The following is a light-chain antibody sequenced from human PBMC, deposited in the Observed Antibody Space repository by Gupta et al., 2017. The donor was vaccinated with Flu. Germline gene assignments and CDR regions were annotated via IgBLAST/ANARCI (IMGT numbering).Light chain of an antibody. CDR1: ESISTY. Sequence: MTHSLSSLSASVGDRVTITCRTTESISTYLNWYQQKPGKAPKLLIYAASTLQSGVPSRFSGSGSGTGFTLTISSLQPEEFATYYCQRPYATLTFGQETRLEIK. CDR2: AAS. CDR3: QRPYATLT. J-gene: IGKJ5*01. V-gene: IGKV1-39*01.